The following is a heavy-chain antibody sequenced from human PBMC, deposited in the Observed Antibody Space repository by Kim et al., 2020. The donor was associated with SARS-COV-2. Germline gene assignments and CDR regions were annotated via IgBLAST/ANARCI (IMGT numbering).Heavy chain of an antibody. Sequence: GGSLRLSCAAPGFTFSSYGMHWVRQAPGKGLEWVAVISYDGSNKYYADSVKGRFTISRDNSKNTLYLQMNSLRAEDTAVYYCAKVAYGSGSYYNDDAFDIWGQGTMVTVSS. J-gene: IGHJ3*02. V-gene: IGHV3-30*18. CDR1: GFTFSSYG. CDR3: AKVAYGSGSYYNDDAFDI. CDR2: ISYDGSNK. D-gene: IGHD3-10*01.